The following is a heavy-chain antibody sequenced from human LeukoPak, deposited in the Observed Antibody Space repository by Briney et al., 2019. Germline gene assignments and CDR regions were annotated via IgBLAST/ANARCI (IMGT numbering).Heavy chain of an antibody. V-gene: IGHV3-23*01. J-gene: IGHJ4*02. CDR2: ISGSGGST. D-gene: IGHD3-3*01. Sequence: GRSLRLSCAASGFTFSSYAMSWVRQAPGKGLEWVSAISGSGGSTYYADSVKGRFTISRDNSKNTLYLQMNSLRAEDTAVYYCAKGITIFGVVKTMIDYWGQGTLVTVSS. CDR1: GFTFSSYA. CDR3: AKGITIFGVVKTMIDY.